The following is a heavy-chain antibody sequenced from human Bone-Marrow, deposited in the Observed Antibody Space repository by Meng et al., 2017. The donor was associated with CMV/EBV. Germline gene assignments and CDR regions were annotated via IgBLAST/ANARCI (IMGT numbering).Heavy chain of an antibody. J-gene: IGHJ4*02. D-gene: IGHD2-8*01. Sequence: GESLKISCAASGFTFSSYSMNWVRQAPGKGLEWVSSISSSSSYVYYADSVKGRFTISRDNAKNSLYLQMNSLRAEDTAVYYCATTGAGRMDYFDYWGQGTLVTVSS. V-gene: IGHV3-21*04. CDR1: GFTFSSYS. CDR2: ISSSSSYV. CDR3: ATTGAGRMDYFDY.